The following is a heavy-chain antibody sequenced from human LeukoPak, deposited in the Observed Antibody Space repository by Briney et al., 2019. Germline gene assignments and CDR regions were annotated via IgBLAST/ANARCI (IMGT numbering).Heavy chain of an antibody. CDR2: INHSGST. D-gene: IGHD4-17*01. J-gene: IGHJ6*02. V-gene: IGHV4-34*01. CDR1: GGSFSGYY. CDR3: ARGDDYGASDAYYYGMDV. Sequence: NPSETLSLTCAVYGGSFSGYYWSWIRQPPGKGLEWIGEINHSGSTNYNPSLKSRVTISVDTSKNQFSLKLSSVTAADTAVYYCARGDDYGASDAYYYGMDVWGQGTTVTVSS.